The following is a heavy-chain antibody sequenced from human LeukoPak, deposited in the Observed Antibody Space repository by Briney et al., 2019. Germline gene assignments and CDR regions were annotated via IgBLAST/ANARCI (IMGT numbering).Heavy chain of an antibody. CDR3: TRDFQGRFYYHVDV. Sequence: GGSLRLSCAASGFSFSSYWMSWVRQAPGRGLEWVANMSQDGSEIYYVDSVKGRLTISRDNAKNSLYLQINSLRAEDTGVYYCTRDFQGRFYYHVDVWGKGTTVTVSS. J-gene: IGHJ6*03. CDR1: GFSFSSYW. V-gene: IGHV3-7*01. D-gene: IGHD3-10*01. CDR2: MSQDGSEI.